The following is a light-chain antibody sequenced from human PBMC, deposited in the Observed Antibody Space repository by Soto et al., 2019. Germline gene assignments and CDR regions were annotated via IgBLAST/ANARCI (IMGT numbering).Light chain of an antibody. Sequence: QSVLTQPPSASGSPGQSVTISCTGTSSDIGLYNYVSWYQQHPGKVPKLMIYEVNKRPSGVPDRLSGSKSGNTTSLTVSGLQADDDADYYCTSYAGSDNILVFGGGTKQTVL. V-gene: IGLV2-8*01. CDR3: TSYAGSDNILV. CDR2: EVN. CDR1: SSDIGLYNY. J-gene: IGLJ2*01.